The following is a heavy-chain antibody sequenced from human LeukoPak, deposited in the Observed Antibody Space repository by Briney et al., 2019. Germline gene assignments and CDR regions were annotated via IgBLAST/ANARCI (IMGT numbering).Heavy chain of an antibody. CDR3: AKTTTGYSSGRFPGWPVDY. V-gene: IGHV3-23*01. Sequence: GGSLRLSSAASGFTFNSYAMYWVRQAPGRGLEWVSGIFGSGGSTHYADSVKGRFTISRDNSKNTVYLQINSLRAEDTAVYYCAKTTTGYSSGRFPGWPVDYWGQGTLVTVSS. CDR1: GFTFNSYA. D-gene: IGHD6-19*01. CDR2: IFGSGGST. J-gene: IGHJ4*02.